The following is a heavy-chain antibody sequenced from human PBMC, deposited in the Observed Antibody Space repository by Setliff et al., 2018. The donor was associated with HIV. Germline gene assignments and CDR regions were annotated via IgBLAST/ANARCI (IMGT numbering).Heavy chain of an antibody. CDR3: AKDGMKGRSGTAMVSLDFDY. CDR1: GFTLTSSW. V-gene: IGHV3-74*01. J-gene: IGHJ4*02. D-gene: IGHD5-18*01. Sequence: GGSLRLSCAVSGFTLTSSWIHWVRQAPGKGLVWVSRFRGDDRTTNYADSVKGRFTISRDNSKNTLYLQMNSLRAEDTAVYYCAKDGMKGRSGTAMVSLDFDYWGQGTLVTVSS. CDR2: FRGDDRTT.